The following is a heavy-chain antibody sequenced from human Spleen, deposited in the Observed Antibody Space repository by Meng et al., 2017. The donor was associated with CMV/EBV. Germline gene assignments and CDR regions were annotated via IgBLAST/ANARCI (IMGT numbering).Heavy chain of an antibody. CDR2: IYYSGST. Sequence: SETLSLTCTVSGGSISSYYWSWIRQPPGKGLEWIGYIYYSGSTNYNPSLKSRVTISVDTSKNQFSLKLSSVTAADTAVYYCARTAYYDVLTDNYYFDYWGQGTLVTVSS. D-gene: IGHD3-9*01. J-gene: IGHJ4*02. CDR1: GGSISSYY. V-gene: IGHV4-59*08. CDR3: ARTAYYDVLTDNYYFDY.